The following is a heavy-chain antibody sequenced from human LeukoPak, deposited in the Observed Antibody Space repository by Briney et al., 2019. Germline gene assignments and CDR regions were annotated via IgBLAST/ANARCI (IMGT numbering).Heavy chain of an antibody. CDR2: IYPGDSDT. Sequence: LGESLKISCKGSEYSFTNYWIGWERQMPGKGLEWMGIIYPGDSDTRYSPSFQGQVTILVDKSISTAYLQWSSPKASDTAMYYCARREVGPTLPDYWGQGTLVTVSS. J-gene: IGHJ4*02. D-gene: IGHD1-26*01. V-gene: IGHV5-51*01. CDR1: EYSFTNYW. CDR3: ARREVGPTLPDY.